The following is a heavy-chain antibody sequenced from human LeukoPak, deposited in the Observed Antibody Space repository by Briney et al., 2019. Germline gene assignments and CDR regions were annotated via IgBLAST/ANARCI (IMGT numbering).Heavy chain of an antibody. J-gene: IGHJ5*02. Sequence: GASVKVSCKASGYTFTRYYMNWVRQAPGQRLEWMGWINPNSRGTNYAQKFQGRVTMTRDTSISTAYMELSSLRSDDTAVYYCAREGVYCSSTSCYTPKGNWFDPWGQGTLVTVSS. CDR3: AREGVYCSSTSCYTPKGNWFDP. V-gene: IGHV1-2*02. D-gene: IGHD2-2*02. CDR1: GYTFTRYY. CDR2: INPNSRGT.